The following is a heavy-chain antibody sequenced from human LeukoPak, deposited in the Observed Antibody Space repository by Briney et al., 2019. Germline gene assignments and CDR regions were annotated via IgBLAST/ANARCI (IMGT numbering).Heavy chain of an antibody. Sequence: SETLSLTCTFSGGSISSSSHYWDWVRQPPGKGLEWIGSFYYSGSTYYNPSLKSRVTISIDTSKNQFSLKLSSVTAADTAVYYCARHYYDSSGRPFDYWGQGILVTVSS. J-gene: IGHJ4*02. D-gene: IGHD3-22*01. CDR2: FYYSGST. V-gene: IGHV4-39*01. CDR1: GGSISSSSHY. CDR3: ARHYYDSSGRPFDY.